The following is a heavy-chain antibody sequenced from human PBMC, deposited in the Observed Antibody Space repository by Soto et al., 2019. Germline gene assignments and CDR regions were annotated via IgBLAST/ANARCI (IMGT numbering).Heavy chain of an antibody. D-gene: IGHD5-18*01. V-gene: IGHV3-33*01. CDR1: GFTFSSYG. CDR2: IWYDGSNK. CDR3: ASLAPALDTAMVNQPFDY. Sequence: GGSLRLSCAASGFTFSSYGMHWVRQAPGKGLEWVAVIWYDGSNKYYADSVKGRFTISRDNSKNTLYLQMNSLRAEDTAVYYCASLAPALDTAMVNQPFDYWGQGTLVTVSS. J-gene: IGHJ4*02.